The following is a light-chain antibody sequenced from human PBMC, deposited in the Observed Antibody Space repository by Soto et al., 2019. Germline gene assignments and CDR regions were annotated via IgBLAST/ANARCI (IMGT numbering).Light chain of an antibody. CDR1: QSVTSN. J-gene: IGKJ1*01. CDR3: QQRRKMPLT. V-gene: IGKV3-15*01. Sequence: EKVMTQSPVTLSVSPGERVTLSCRASQSVTSNLAWYQQKPGQAPRLLIYSTSTRATGIPARFSGSGSGTEFTLTISSLEAEDFAVYYCQQRRKMPLTFGDGTKVDIK. CDR2: STS.